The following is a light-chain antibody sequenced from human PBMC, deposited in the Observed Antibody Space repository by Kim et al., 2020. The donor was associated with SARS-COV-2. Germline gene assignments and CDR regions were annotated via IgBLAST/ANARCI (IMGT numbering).Light chain of an antibody. CDR2: GAS. CDR1: QKINSRF. V-gene: IGKV3-20*01. J-gene: IGKJ4*01. Sequence: SPGEKATPSCRASQKINSRFLAWYQQRPGQAPRLLIYGASSRATGIPDRFSGSGSGTDFTLTITRLEPEDVAEYFCQHYDNSPLTFGGGTKVDIK. CDR3: QHYDNSPLT.